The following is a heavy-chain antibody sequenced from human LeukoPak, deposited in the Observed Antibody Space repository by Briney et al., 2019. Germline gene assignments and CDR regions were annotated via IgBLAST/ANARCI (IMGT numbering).Heavy chain of an antibody. Sequence: ASVKVSCKASGYTFTGYYMHWVRQAPGQGLEWMGWINPNSGGTNYAQKFQGRVTMTRDTSISTAYMELSRLRSDDTAVYYCARAPYSSGQPPFDYWGQGTLVTVSS. D-gene: IGHD6-19*01. CDR3: ARAPYSSGQPPFDY. V-gene: IGHV1-2*02. J-gene: IGHJ4*02. CDR2: INPNSGGT. CDR1: GYTFTGYY.